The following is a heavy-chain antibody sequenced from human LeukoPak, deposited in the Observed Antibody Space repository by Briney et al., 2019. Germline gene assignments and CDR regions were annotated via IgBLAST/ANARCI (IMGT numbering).Heavy chain of an antibody. Sequence: PGRPLRLSCAASGFTFSSYGMHWVRQAPGKGLEWGAVIWYDGSNKYYADSVKGRFTISRDNSKNTLYLQMNSLRAEDTAVYYCARDSHQLKYGGVLDYWGQGTLVTVSS. V-gene: IGHV3-33*01. CDR2: IWYDGSNK. D-gene: IGHD2-2*01. CDR3: ARDSHQLKYGGVLDY. J-gene: IGHJ4*02. CDR1: GFTFSSYG.